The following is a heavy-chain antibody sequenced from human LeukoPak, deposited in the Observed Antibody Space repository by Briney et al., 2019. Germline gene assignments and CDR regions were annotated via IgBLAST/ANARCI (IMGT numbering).Heavy chain of an antibody. CDR3: ARDGDSSGWIPYFDY. CDR1: GGSISSSSYY. Sequence: SETLSLTCTVSGGSISSSSYYWGWIRQPPGKGLEWIGSIYYSGSTYYNPSLKSRVTMSVDTSKNQFSLKLSSVTAADTAVYYCARDGDSSGWIPYFDYWGQGTLVTVSS. J-gene: IGHJ4*02. D-gene: IGHD6-19*01. V-gene: IGHV4-39*07. CDR2: IYYSGST.